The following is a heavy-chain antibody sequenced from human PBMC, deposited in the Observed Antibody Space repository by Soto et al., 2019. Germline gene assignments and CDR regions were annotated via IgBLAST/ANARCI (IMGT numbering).Heavy chain of an antibody. CDR1: GFPFSTYT. CDR3: ARDDPIFGAIPRMDI. CDR2: ITSSSTRNI. Sequence: VQLVGSGGRLVKPGGSLRLSCSASGFPFSTYTMYWVRQAPGKGLEWVSSITSSSTRNIFYADSVKGRFTISRDNANNILYLQMNNLRVEDTAVYYCARDDPIFGAIPRMDIWGQGTTVTVSS. J-gene: IGHJ6*02. V-gene: IGHV3-21*02. D-gene: IGHD3-3*01.